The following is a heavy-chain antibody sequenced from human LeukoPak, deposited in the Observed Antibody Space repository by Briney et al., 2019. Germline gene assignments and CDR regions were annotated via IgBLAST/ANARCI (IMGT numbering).Heavy chain of an antibody. CDR1: GYSFTSYC. CDR2: IYPGDSDT. J-gene: IGHJ4*02. CDR3: ARHPTVTNYYFDY. D-gene: IGHD4-17*01. V-gene: IGHV5-51*01. Sequence: GESLKICCKGSGYSFTSYCIGWVRQMPGKGLEWMGIIYPGDSDTRYSPSFQGQVTITADKSISTAYLQWSSLKASDTAMYYCARHPTVTNYYFDYWGQGTLVTVSS.